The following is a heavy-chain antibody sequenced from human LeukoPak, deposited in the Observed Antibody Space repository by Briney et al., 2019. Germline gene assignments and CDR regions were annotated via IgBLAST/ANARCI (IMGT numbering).Heavy chain of an antibody. V-gene: IGHV1-46*02. CDR3: ARGENLRYFDWLYFDY. CDR2: INPSGGST. D-gene: IGHD3-9*01. J-gene: IGHJ4*02. CDR1: GYTFNNHY. Sequence: ASVNVSCKASGYTFNNHYMYWVRQAPGQGLEWMGVINPSGGSTSYAQKFQGRVTITADESTSTAYMELSSLRSEDTAVYYCARGENLRYFDWLYFDYWGQGTLVTVSS.